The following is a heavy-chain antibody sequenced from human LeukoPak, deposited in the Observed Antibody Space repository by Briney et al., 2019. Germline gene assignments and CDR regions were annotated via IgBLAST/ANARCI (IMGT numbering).Heavy chain of an antibody. CDR1: GGSISSSSYY. D-gene: IGHD2-15*01. CDR3: ARSPRRGKAARAAFDY. V-gene: IGHV4-39*07. Sequence: PSETLSLTCTVSGGSISSSSYYWGWIRQPPGKGLEWIGEINHSGSTNYNPSLKSRVTISVDTSKNQFSLKLSSVTAADTAVYYCARSPRRGKAARAAFDYWGQGTLVTVSS. CDR2: INHSGST. J-gene: IGHJ4*02.